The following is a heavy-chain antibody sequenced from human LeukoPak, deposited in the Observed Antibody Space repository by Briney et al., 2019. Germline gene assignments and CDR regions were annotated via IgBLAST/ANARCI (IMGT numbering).Heavy chain of an antibody. Sequence: PGGSLRLSCAASGFTFDDYGMSWVRQAPGKGLEWVSVIYSGGSTYYADSVKGRFTISRDNSKNTLYPQMNSLRAEDTAVYYCARIKDAFDIWGQGTMVTVSS. J-gene: IGHJ3*02. CDR2: IYSGGST. CDR1: GFTFDDYG. V-gene: IGHV3-53*01. CDR3: ARIKDAFDI.